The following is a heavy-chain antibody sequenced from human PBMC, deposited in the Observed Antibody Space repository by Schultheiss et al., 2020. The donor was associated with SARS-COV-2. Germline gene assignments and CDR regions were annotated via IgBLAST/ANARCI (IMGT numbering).Heavy chain of an antibody. J-gene: IGHJ4*02. Sequence: ASVKVSCKASGYTFTSYGISWVRQAPGQGLEWMGWISAYNGNTNYAQKLQGRVTMTRDTSISTAYMELSRLRSDDTAVYYCARATRFGESTLDYWGQGTLVTVSS. V-gene: IGHV1-18*04. CDR2: ISAYNGNT. CDR3: ARATRFGESTLDY. CDR1: GYTFTSYG. D-gene: IGHD3-10*01.